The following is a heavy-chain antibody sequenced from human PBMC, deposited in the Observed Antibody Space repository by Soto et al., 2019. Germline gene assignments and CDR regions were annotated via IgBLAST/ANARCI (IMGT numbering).Heavy chain of an antibody. J-gene: IGHJ4*02. CDR3: ASPRHPSPDIVVVTELDY. V-gene: IGHV3-30-3*01. D-gene: IGHD2-21*02. CDR2: ISYDGSNK. CDR1: GFTFSSYA. Sequence: QVQLVESGGGVVQPGRSLRLSCAASGFTFSSYAMHWVRQAPGKGLEWVAVISYDGSNKYYADSVKGRFTISRDNPKNSLYLQMNSLRAEDTAVYYCASPRHPSPDIVVVTELDYWGQGTLVTVSS.